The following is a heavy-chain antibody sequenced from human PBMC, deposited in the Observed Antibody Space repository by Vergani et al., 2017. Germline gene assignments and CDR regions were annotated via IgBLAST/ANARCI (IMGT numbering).Heavy chain of an antibody. CDR1: GGTFTNYA. D-gene: IGHD3-3*01. V-gene: IGHV1-69*17. CDR2: IIPIFGIT. J-gene: IGHJ4*02. Sequence: QVQLVQSGAEVKKPGSSVKVSCKASGGTFTNYAISWVRQAPGQGLEWMGGIIPIFGITNYTQKFLGRVTITADISTSTAYMGLSSLRSEDTAVYYCARGVGLEWSPGVGAFDYWGQGTLVTVSS. CDR3: ARGVGLEWSPGVGAFDY.